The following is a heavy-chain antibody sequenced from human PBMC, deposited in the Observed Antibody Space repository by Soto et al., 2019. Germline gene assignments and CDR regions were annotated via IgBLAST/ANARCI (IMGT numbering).Heavy chain of an antibody. V-gene: IGHV2-5*02. Sequence: ITVKESGPTLVKPTQSLTLTCTFSGFSLSNSGVGVAWIRQPPGKALEWLALIYWDDDERYRPSLRSRLTITKDTSKNQVVLTMTNVDPVDTATYFCTHKGGRRAGMDVWGQGTTVTVSS. CDR1: GFSLSNSGVG. CDR3: THKGGRRAGMDV. J-gene: IGHJ6*02. CDR2: IYWDDDE. D-gene: IGHD3-16*01.